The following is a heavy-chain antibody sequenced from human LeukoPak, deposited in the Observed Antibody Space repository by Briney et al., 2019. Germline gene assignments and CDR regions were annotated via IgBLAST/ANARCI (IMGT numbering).Heavy chain of an antibody. CDR2: IYSGGST. CDR3: ATPAYDILTGYYNLAEYFQH. CDR1: GFTVSSNY. D-gene: IGHD3-9*01. Sequence: GGSLRLSCAASGFTVSSNYMSWVRQAPGKGLEWVSVIYSGGSTYYADSVKGRFTISRDNSKNTLYLQMNSLRAEDTAVYYCATPAYDILTGYYNLAEYFQHWGQGTLVTVSS. J-gene: IGHJ1*01. V-gene: IGHV3-53*01.